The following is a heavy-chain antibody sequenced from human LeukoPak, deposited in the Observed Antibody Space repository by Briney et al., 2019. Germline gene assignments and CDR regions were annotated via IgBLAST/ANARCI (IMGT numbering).Heavy chain of an antibody. D-gene: IGHD3-22*01. CDR2: ISSSGSTI. CDR3: ARDLRYDSSGYDYFDY. J-gene: IGHJ4*02. Sequence: GGSLRLPCAASGFTFSDYYMSWIRQAPGKGLEWVSYISSSGSTIYYADSVKGRFTISRDNAKNSLYLQMNSLRAEDTAVYYCARDLRYDSSGYDYFDYWGQGTLVTVSS. V-gene: IGHV3-11*01. CDR1: GFTFSDYY.